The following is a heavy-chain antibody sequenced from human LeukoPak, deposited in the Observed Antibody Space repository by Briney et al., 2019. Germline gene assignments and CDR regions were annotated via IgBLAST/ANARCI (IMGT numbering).Heavy chain of an antibody. D-gene: IGHD1-26*01. CDR3: ARDIFVSYWDYYYMDV. CDR2: IKQDGSEK. Sequence: GGSLRLSCAASGFTFSSYWMSWVRQAPGKGLEWVANIKQDGSEKYYVDSVKGRFTISRDNAKNSLYLQMNSLRAEDTAVYYCARDIFVSYWDYYYMDVWGKGTTVTVSS. J-gene: IGHJ6*03. V-gene: IGHV3-7*03. CDR1: GFTFSSYW.